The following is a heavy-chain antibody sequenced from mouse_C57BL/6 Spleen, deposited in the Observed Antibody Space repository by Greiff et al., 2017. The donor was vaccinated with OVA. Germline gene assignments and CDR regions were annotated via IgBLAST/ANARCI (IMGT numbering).Heavy chain of an antibody. Sequence: QVQLQQSGPELVKPGASVKISCKASGYSFSSSWMNWVKQRPGKGLEWIGRIYPGDGDTNYNGKFKGKATLTADKSSSTAYMQLSSLTSEDSAVYCCARAIYDGYYDWDFDVWGTATTVTVSS. V-gene: IGHV1-82*01. CDR2: IYPGDGDT. D-gene: IGHD2-3*01. CDR3: ARAIYDGYYDWDFDV. J-gene: IGHJ1*03. CDR1: GYSFSSSW.